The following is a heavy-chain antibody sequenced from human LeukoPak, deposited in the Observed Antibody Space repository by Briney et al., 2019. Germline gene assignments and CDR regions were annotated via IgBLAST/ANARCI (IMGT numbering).Heavy chain of an antibody. CDR1: GYIFTSYW. J-gene: IGHJ4*02. D-gene: IGHD5-24*01. V-gene: IGHV5-51*01. CDR3: ARRGRDGNIDY. Sequence: GESLKISCKGSGYIFTSYWITWVRQMPEKGLEWMGIIYPDDSDTRYSPSFQGQVTVSADKSISTAYLQWGSLKASDTAMYYCARRGRDGNIDYWGQGTLVTVSS. CDR2: IYPDDSDT.